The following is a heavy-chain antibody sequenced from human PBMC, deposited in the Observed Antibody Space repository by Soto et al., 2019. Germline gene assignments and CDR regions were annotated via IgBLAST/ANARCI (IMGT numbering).Heavy chain of an antibody. J-gene: IGHJ4*02. CDR3: ACGIVCATTYFEY. D-gene: IGHD3-16*02. Sequence: QVQLVQSGAEVKKPGSSVKVSCKASGDTFTTNSLIWVRQAPGQGLEWMGGIIPVIGTTKYAQKYQDRVTIAGYTSTVTVYMDLRSLESAAAAVYYCACGIVCATTYFEYWGQGTPVTVSS. CDR2: IIPVIGTT. CDR1: GDTFTTNS. V-gene: IGHV1-69*06.